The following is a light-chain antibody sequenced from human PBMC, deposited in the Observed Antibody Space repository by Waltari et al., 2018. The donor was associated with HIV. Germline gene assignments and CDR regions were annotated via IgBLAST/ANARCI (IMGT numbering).Light chain of an antibody. V-gene: IGLV1-47*01. CDR3: ATWDGSLGGAYV. CDR2: RDN. Sequence: QSVLTQPPSASGTPGQWVTLSCSGTTSNVGSNPMSWYQQLPGTAPKLLIYRDNRRPSGVPDRFSGSKSGASASLAISGLRSEDEADYYCATWDGSLGGAYVFGAGTKVSVL. CDR1: TSNVGSNP. J-gene: IGLJ1*01.